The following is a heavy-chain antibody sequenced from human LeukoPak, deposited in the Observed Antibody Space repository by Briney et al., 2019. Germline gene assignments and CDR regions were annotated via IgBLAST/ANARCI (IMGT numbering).Heavy chain of an antibody. D-gene: IGHD2-15*01. V-gene: IGHV1-69*01. Sequence: SVKVSCKASGGTFSSHAISWVRQAPGQGLEWMGGIIPIFGTANYAQKFQGRVTITADESTSTAYMELSSLRSEDTAVYYCARSIVVVVAAGAYYYYGMDVWGKGTTVTVSS. CDR2: IIPIFGTA. CDR3: ARSIVVVVAAGAYYYYGMDV. CDR1: GGTFSSHA. J-gene: IGHJ6*04.